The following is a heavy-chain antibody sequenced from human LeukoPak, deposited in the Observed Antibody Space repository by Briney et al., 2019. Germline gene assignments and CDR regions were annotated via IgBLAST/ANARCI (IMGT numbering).Heavy chain of an antibody. CDR1: GGSISSYY. Sequence: SETLSLTCTVSGGSISSYYWSWIRQPPGKGLEWIGYIYYSGSTNYNPSLKSRVTISVDTSKNQFSLKLSSVTAADTAVYYCARQFRAGYYYDSSGYYDYWGQGTLVTVSS. J-gene: IGHJ4*02. D-gene: IGHD3-22*01. V-gene: IGHV4-59*08. CDR3: ARQFRAGYYYDSSGYYDY. CDR2: IYYSGST.